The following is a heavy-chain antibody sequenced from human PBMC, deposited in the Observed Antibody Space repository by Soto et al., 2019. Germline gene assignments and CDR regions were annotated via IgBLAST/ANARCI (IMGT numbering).Heavy chain of an antibody. CDR3: ARCYYDSSGYLEYFQH. CDR1: GYTFTSYA. V-gene: IGHV1-3*01. J-gene: IGHJ1*01. D-gene: IGHD3-22*01. Sequence: ASVKVSCKASGYTFTSYAMHWVRQAPGQRLEWMGWINAGNGNTKYSQKFQGRVTITRDTSASTAYMELSSLRSEDTAVYYCARCYYDSSGYLEYFQHWGQGTLVTVSS. CDR2: INAGNGNT.